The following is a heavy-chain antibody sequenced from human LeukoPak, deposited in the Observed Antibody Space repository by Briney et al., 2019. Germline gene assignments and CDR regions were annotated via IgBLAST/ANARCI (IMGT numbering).Heavy chain of an antibody. CDR3: ARDYYGSGSHPSPNWFDP. V-gene: IGHV3-21*01. J-gene: IGHJ5*02. D-gene: IGHD3-10*01. CDR1: GFTFSSYS. Sequence: GGSLRLSCAASGFTFSSYSMNWVRQAPGMGLEWVSSISSSSSYIYYADSVKGRFTISRDNAKNSLYLQMNSLRAEDTAVYYCARDYYGSGSHPSPNWFDPWGQGTLVTVSS. CDR2: ISSSSSYI.